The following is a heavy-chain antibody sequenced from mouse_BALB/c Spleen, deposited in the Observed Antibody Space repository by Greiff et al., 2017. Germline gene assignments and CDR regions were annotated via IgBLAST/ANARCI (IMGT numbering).Heavy chain of an antibody. CDR2: IAPGSGST. CDR1: GYTFNSYW. J-gene: IGHJ2*01. CDR3: ARDYGAYYYGSNFDY. V-gene: IGHV1S41*01. Sequence: DLVKPGASVKLSCKASGYTFNSYWINWIKQRPGQGLEWIGRIAPGSGSTYYNEMFKGKATLTVDTSSSTAYIQLSSLSSEDSAVYFCARDYGAYYYGSNFDYWGQGTTLTVSS. D-gene: IGHD1-1*01.